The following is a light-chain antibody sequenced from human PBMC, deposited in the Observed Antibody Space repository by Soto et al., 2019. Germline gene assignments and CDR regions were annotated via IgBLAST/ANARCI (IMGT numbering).Light chain of an antibody. CDR2: DNN. V-gene: IGLV1-51*01. CDR3: GTWDNRLRAAV. Sequence: QSLLTQPPSVSAAPGQKVTISCSGSNSNIGNNEVSWYQQVPGAAPRLLVYDNNKRPSGIPGRFSDSKFDTSATLVITGLQTGDEADYYCGTWDNRLRAAVFGGGTKLTVL. J-gene: IGLJ2*01. CDR1: NSNIGNNE.